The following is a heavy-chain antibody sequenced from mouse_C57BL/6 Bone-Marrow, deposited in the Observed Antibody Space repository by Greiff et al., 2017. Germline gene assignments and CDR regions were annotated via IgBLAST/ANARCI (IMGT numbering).Heavy chain of an antibody. CDR1: GYTFTSYW. CDR2: IDPSDSYT. V-gene: IGHV1-69*01. Sequence: QVQLQQPGAELVMPGASVKLSCKASGYTFTSYWMHWVKQRPGQGLEWIGEIDPSDSYTSYNQKFKGKSTLTVDKSSSTAYMQLSSLTSEDSAVYYCARWYYGSSYGFAYWGQGTLVTVSA. J-gene: IGHJ3*01. CDR3: ARWYYGSSYGFAY. D-gene: IGHD1-1*01.